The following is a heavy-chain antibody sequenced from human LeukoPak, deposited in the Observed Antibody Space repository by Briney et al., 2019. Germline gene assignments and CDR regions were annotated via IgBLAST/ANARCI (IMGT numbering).Heavy chain of an antibody. J-gene: IGHJ4*02. CDR3: ARSISGLGD. D-gene: IGHD3-16*01. CDR2: TYYRSKWYN. Sequence: SQTLSLTCAISGDSVSSNSAAWSWIRQSPSRGLEWLERTYYRSKWYNDYAVSVKGRITISADTSKNQFSLQLNSVTPEDTAVYYCARSISGLGDWGQGTLVTVSS. CDR1: GDSVSSNSAA. V-gene: IGHV6-1*01.